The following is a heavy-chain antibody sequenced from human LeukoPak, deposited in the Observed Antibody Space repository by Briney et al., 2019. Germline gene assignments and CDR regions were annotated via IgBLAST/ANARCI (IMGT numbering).Heavy chain of an antibody. CDR3: ARAVGSSGPYNWFDP. D-gene: IGHD3-22*01. J-gene: IGHJ5*02. CDR2: IYHSGST. Sequence: PSQTLSLTCAVSGGSISSGGYSWSWIRQPPGKGLEWIGYIYHSGSTYYNPSLKSRVTISVDRSKNQFSLKLSSVTAADTAVYYSARAVGSSGPYNWFDPWGQGTLVTVYS. V-gene: IGHV4-30-2*01. CDR1: GGSISSGGYS.